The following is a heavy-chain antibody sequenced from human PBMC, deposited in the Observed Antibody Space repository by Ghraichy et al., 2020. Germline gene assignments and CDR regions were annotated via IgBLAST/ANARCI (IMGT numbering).Heavy chain of an antibody. D-gene: IGHD7-27*01. CDR3: ARRHNWGRAFDI. Sequence: SETLSLTCTVSGGSISTYFWSWIRQPPGKGLEWIGYIYYSGSTNYNSSLKSRVTISIDASKNQFSLKLSSVTAADTAVYYCARRHNWGRAFDIWGQGTMVTVSS. CDR1: GGSISTYF. CDR2: IYYSGST. J-gene: IGHJ3*02. V-gene: IGHV4-59*08.